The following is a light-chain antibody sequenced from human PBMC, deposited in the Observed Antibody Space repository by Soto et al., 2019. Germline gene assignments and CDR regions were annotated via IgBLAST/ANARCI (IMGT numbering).Light chain of an antibody. J-gene: IGKJ1*01. CDR1: QSVSSSY. CDR3: QQYDSSPRT. V-gene: IGKV3-20*01. Sequence: EIVLTQSPGTLSLSPGEIATLSFSASQSVSSSYLAWYQQKPGQAPRLLIYGASSRPTGIPDRFSGSGSGTDFTLTISRLEPEDFAVYYCQQYDSSPRTFGQGTKVDIK. CDR2: GAS.